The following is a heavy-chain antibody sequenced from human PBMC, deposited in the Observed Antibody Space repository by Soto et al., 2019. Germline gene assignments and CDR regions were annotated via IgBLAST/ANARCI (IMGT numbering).Heavy chain of an antibody. D-gene: IGHD1-20*01. CDR1: GFTFDDYW. J-gene: IGHJ5*02. CDR2: INKDGSER. V-gene: IGHV3-7*01. CDR3: ARDGHNTNDVDH. Sequence: EVQLVESGGVLVQPEGSLRLSCVAPGFTFDDYWMNWVRQAPGKGLEWVAIINKDGSERYYVDSVKGRFTISRDNSKNSLFLQMNSLRAEDTALYYCARDGHNTNDVDHWGQGTLVTVSS.